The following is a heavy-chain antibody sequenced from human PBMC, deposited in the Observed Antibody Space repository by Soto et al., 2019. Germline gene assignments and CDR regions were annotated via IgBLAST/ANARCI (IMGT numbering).Heavy chain of an antibody. CDR3: ARDKITGLFDY. D-gene: IGHD2-8*02. Sequence: SETLSLTCAVYGGSFSGYYWTWIRQPPGTGLEWIGEINHSGSTNYNPSLKSRVTISVDTSKNQFSLKLTSVITADTAVYYCARDKITGLFDYWGQGTLVTVSS. CDR1: GGSFSGYY. V-gene: IGHV4-34*01. J-gene: IGHJ4*02. CDR2: INHSGST.